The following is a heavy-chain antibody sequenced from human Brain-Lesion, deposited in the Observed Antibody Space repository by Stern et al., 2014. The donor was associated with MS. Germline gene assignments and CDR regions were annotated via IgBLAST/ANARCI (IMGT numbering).Heavy chain of an antibody. CDR1: GGSVSSTSYA. CDR2: IYYSGNT. CDR3: AGEEDIRYCSGGSCTGNWFDP. V-gene: IGHV4-39*01. Sequence: QLQLQESGPGLVKPSETLSLTCTVAGGSVSSTSYAWAWIRQPPGKGLEWIGTIYYSGNTYYSPSLKSRLTISLDQSKDQFSPQLGSVTAADTAVYYCAGEEDIRYCSGGSCTGNWFDPWGQGTLVTVSS. D-gene: IGHD2-15*01. J-gene: IGHJ5*02.